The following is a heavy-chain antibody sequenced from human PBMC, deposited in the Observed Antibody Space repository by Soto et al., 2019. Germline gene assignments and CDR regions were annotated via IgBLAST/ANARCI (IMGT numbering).Heavy chain of an antibody. CDR2: IYDTGISGYTPST. V-gene: IGHV4-59*12. J-gene: IGHJ6*02. Sequence: SETLSLTCTVSGGSITSSYWSWIRRPPGKGLEWIAYIYDTGISGYTPSTSYNPSLKSRVPMSLDTSKSQFSLKLTSVNAADTAVYYCALAEHAFFYYGLDVWGQGIMATVSS. CDR1: GGSITSSY. D-gene: IGHD6-13*01. CDR3: ALAEHAFFYYGLDV.